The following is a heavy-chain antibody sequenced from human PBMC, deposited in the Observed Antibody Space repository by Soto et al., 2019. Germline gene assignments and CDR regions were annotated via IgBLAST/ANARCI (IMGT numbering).Heavy chain of an antibody. Sequence: GGSLRLSCAASGFTVSSNYMSWVRQAPGKGLEWVSVIYSGGSTYYADSVKGRFTISRHNSKNTLYLQMNSLRAEDTAVYYCAKFTYYYDSSGYYGLYYYGMDVWGQGTTVTVSS. CDR3: AKFTYYYDSSGYYGLYYYGMDV. D-gene: IGHD3-22*01. J-gene: IGHJ6*02. CDR2: IYSGGST. CDR1: GFTVSSNY. V-gene: IGHV3-53*04.